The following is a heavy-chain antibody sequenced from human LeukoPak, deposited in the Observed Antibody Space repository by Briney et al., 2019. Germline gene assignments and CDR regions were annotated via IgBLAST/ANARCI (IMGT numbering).Heavy chain of an antibody. Sequence: GGSLRLSCAASGFTFSSYGMHWVRQAPGKGLEWVAVISYDGSNKYYADSVKGRFTISRDNSKNTLYLQMNSLRAEDTAVYYCANKEHPDYYYGMDVWGQGTTVTVSS. J-gene: IGHJ6*02. CDR3: ANKEHPDYYYGMDV. CDR1: GFTFSSYG. CDR2: ISYDGSNK. V-gene: IGHV3-30*18.